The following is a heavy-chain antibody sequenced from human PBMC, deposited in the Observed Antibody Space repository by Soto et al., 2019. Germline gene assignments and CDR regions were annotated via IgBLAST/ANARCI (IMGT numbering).Heavy chain of an antibody. D-gene: IGHD2-2*01. J-gene: IGHJ2*01. V-gene: IGHV3-33*01. CDR2: IWYDGSNK. Sequence: QVQLVESGGGLVQPGRSLRLSCAASGFTFSSYGMHWVRQAPGKGLEWVAVIWYDGSNKYYADSVKGRFTISRDNSKNTLYLQMNSLRAEDTAMYYCARARSNPRMGYFDLWGRGTLVTVSS. CDR3: ARARSNPRMGYFDL. CDR1: GFTFSSYG.